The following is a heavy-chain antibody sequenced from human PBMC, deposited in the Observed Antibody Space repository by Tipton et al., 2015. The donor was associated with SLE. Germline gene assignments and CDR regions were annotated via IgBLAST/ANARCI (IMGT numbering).Heavy chain of an antibody. CDR2: ISTFNGNR. V-gene: IGHV1-18*01. Sequence: QVQLVQSGAEVKKPGASVQVSCKASGFTFISYGISWVRQAPGQGLQWMGWISTFNGNRNYAQKLQGRVSMTTDTSTSTAYMELRSLRSDDTAVYYCAREVYSGSYYYYYGMDVWGQGTTVTISS. CDR3: AREVYSGSYYYYYGMDV. J-gene: IGHJ6*02. CDR1: GFTFISYG. D-gene: IGHD3-10*01.